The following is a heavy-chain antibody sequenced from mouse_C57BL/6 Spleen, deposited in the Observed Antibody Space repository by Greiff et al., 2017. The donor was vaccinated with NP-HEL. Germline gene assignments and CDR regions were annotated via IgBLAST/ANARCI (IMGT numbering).Heavy chain of an antibody. CDR3: ARQGYYGSSPYYYAMDY. CDR1: GFTFSDYG. D-gene: IGHD1-1*01. J-gene: IGHJ4*01. Sequence: EVHLVESGGGLVKPGGSLKLSCAASGFTFSDYGMHWVRQAPEKGLEWVAYISSGSSTIYYADTVKGRFTISRDNAKNTLFLQMTSLRSEDTAMYYCARQGYYGSSPYYYAMDYWGQGTSVTVSS. CDR2: ISSGSSTI. V-gene: IGHV5-17*01.